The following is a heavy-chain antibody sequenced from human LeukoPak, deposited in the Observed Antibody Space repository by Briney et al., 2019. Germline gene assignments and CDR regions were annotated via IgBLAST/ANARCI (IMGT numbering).Heavy chain of an antibody. CDR3: ARRGGTVVGDTGYHYWYFDN. CDR1: GGSISSYY. Sequence: SETLSLTCTVSGGSISSYYWSWVRQFPGKGLEWIGYISDSGSTNYSPSLESRVTISVDTSKNKFFLILSSVTAADTAVYYCARRGGTVVGDTGYHYWYFDNWGEGTLVSVSS. J-gene: IGHJ4*02. CDR2: ISDSGST. V-gene: IGHV4-59*08. D-gene: IGHD5-12*01.